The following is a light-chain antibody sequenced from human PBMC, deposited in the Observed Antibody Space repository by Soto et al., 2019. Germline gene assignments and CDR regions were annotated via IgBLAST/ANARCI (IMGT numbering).Light chain of an antibody. CDR3: SSYTSSSSYV. Sequence: LNQPAAVSGSPGQSIAISCTGTSSDVGTYNSVSWYQQYPGKAPKLMIHDVSNRPSGVSDRFSGSKSGNTASLTISGLQSEDEADYYCSSYTSSSSYVFGSGTKVTVL. J-gene: IGLJ1*01. V-gene: IGLV2-14*01. CDR2: DVS. CDR1: SSDVGTYNS.